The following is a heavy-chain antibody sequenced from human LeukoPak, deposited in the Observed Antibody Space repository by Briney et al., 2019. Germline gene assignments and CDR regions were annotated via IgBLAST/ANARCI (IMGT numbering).Heavy chain of an antibody. CDR3: ARDRLITIFGVVKPLLQFDP. V-gene: IGHV1-69*13. CDR1: GGIFSSYV. CDR2: IIPIFGTA. Sequence: ASVKVSCKASGGIFSSYVISWVRQAPGQGLEWMGGIIPIFGTANYAQKFQGRVTITADESTSTAYMELSSLRSEDTAVYYCARDRLITIFGVVKPLLQFDPWGQGTLVTVSS. J-gene: IGHJ5*02. D-gene: IGHD3-3*01.